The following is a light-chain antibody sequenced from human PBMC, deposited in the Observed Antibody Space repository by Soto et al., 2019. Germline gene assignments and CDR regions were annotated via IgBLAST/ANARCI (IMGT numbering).Light chain of an antibody. J-gene: IGKJ1*01. Sequence: EVVMTHSPATLSVSPGERATLSCRASQSVNNYLAWYQQKPGQAPRLLIYGAFTRAPGVPARFSGSGSGTEFTLTISSLQSEDFAVYFCQQYDNWPGTFGQGTKVDIK. V-gene: IGKV3-15*01. CDR1: QSVNNY. CDR3: QQYDNWPGT. CDR2: GAF.